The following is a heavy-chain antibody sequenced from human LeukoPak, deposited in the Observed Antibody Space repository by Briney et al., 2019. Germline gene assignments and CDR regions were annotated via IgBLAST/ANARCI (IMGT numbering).Heavy chain of an antibody. J-gene: IGHJ4*02. Sequence: ASVKVSCKASGYTFTNYGISWVRQAPGQGLEWMGWISTYNGNNNYAQKFQGRVTMTKDISTSTAYMELRSLTSDDTAAYYCARTTTVSFDYWGQGTLVTVFS. CDR2: ISTYNGNN. CDR1: GYTFTNYG. D-gene: IGHD4-17*01. V-gene: IGHV1-18*01. CDR3: ARTTTVSFDY.